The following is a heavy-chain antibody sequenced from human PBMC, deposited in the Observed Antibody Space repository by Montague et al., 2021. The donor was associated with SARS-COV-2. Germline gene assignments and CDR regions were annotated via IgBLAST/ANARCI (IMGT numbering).Heavy chain of an antibody. J-gene: IGHJ3*02. CDR2: IYHSGST. CDR1: GDSTGSGGFY. Sequence: TLSLTCSVSGDSTGSGGFYCTWIRHLPGKGLEWLGNIYHSGSTYFNPSLKSRLTMSVDTSKQHFSLNLTSVTAADTAVYYCARGGFYDCAATSCTTTDAFDIWGQGTMVTVSS. V-gene: IGHV4-31*03. CDR3: ARGGFYDCAATSCTTTDAFDI. D-gene: IGHD2-2*01.